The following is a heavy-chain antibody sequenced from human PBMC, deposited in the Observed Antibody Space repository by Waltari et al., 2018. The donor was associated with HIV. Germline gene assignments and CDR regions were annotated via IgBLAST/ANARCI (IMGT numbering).Heavy chain of an antibody. CDR1: GGTFSGYY. Sequence: QVQLQQWGAGLLKPSETLSLTCAVYGGTFSGYYWTWIRQAPGKGLEWIGEINHSGKTNYNPSLKSRLTLSVGTSKNQVSLRMKSVTGAETAIYYCAREKSRASKWYGIFYYDAWGQGTLVSVPS. CDR2: INHSGKT. CDR3: AREKSRASKWYGIFYYDA. V-gene: IGHV4-34*02. D-gene: IGHD2-15*01. J-gene: IGHJ5*02.